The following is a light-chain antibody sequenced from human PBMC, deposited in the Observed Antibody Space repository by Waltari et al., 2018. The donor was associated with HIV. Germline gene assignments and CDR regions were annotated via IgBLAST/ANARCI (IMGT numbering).Light chain of an antibody. Sequence: QSALTQPASVSGSPGQSITISCTGGSSDVGSFNLFPWYQQHPGKAPKLVISEVTKRPSGVSNRFSGSKSGNTASLTISGLLAEDEADYYCFSYAGRSTHVVFGGGTKLTVL. CDR3: FSYAGRSTHVV. V-gene: IGLV2-23*02. CDR1: SSDVGSFNL. J-gene: IGLJ2*01. CDR2: EVT.